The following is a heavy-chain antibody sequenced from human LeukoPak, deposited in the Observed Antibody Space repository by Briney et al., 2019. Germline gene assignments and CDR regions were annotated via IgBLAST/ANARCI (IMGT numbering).Heavy chain of an antibody. CDR3: ARSSVTMVRGVIYDAFDI. CDR2: IYFSGST. V-gene: IGHV4-31*01. Sequence: SETLSLTCTVSGFSINSGGYYWSWIRHHPGKGLEWIVYIYFSGSTYYNPSLKSLVTISVDTSKNHFSLKLSSVTAADTAVYYCARSSVTMVRGVIYDAFDIWGQGTMVTVSS. CDR1: GFSINSGGYY. J-gene: IGHJ3*02. D-gene: IGHD3-10*01.